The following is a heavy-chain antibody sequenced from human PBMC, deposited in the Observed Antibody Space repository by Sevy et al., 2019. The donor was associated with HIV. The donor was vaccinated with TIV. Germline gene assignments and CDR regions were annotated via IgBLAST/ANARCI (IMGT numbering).Heavy chain of an antibody. CDR3: AKDPDYYDSSGYPGIEDY. CDR1: GFTFSSYA. Sequence: GGSLRLSCAASGFTFSSYAMSRVRQAPRKGLEWVSAISGSGGSTYYADSVKGRFTISRDNSKNTLYLQMNSLRAEDTAVYYCAKDPDYYDSSGYPGIEDYWGQGTLVTVSS. D-gene: IGHD3-22*01. CDR2: ISGSGGST. J-gene: IGHJ4*02. V-gene: IGHV3-23*01.